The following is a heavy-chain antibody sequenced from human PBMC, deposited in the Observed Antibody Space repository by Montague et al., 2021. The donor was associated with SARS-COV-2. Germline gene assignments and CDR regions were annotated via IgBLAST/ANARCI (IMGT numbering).Heavy chain of an antibody. Sequence: SETLSLTCSVSGGSFSSSSYYWGWIRQPPGKGPEWIGSIYYSGSTNYNPSLKSRVTMSVDTSKKQFSLRLTSVTAADTAVYYCARHRTYYDVVRGTHRYTPDYWGQGTLGTVSS. V-gene: IGHV4-39*01. CDR2: IYYSGST. CDR1: GGSFSSSSYY. D-gene: IGHD3-16*02. J-gene: IGHJ4*02. CDR3: ARHRTYYDVVRGTHRYTPDY.